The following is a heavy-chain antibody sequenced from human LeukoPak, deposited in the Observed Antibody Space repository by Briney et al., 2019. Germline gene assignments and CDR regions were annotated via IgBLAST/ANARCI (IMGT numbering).Heavy chain of an antibody. D-gene: IGHD3-3*01. CDR1: GFTFSSYA. CDR2: ITDSGDGT. CDR3: AKGLRGTYDY. V-gene: IGHV3-23*01. J-gene: IGHJ4*02. Sequence: GGSLGLSCAASGFTFSSYAMAWVRQAPGKGLEWISSITDSGDGTYFADSVRGRFSISRDNSRNTLYLQLNSLRAEDTAVYYCAKGLRGTYDYWGQGTLVTVSS.